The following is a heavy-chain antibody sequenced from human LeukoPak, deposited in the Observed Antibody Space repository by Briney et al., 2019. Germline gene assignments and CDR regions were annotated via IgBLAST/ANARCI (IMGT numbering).Heavy chain of an antibody. Sequence: ASVKVSCKASGYTFTSYYIHWVRQAPGQGLEWMGIINPSGGSTNYAQKFQGRVTMTRDTSTSTVYMELSSLRSEDSAVYYCARWTTTYLDYWGQGTLATVPS. J-gene: IGHJ4*02. CDR1: GYTFTSYY. D-gene: IGHD4-11*01. CDR2: INPSGGST. V-gene: IGHV1-46*01. CDR3: ARWTTTYLDY.